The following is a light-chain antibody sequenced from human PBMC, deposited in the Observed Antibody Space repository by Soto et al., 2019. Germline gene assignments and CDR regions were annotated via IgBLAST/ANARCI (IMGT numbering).Light chain of an antibody. CDR3: LQYHNLWA. V-gene: IGKV3-15*01. Sequence: ILMTQSPATVSVSPGESATLSCRASQNSYYNVAWYQQRPGQAPRLLIYRAPTRAPGVPARFSGSGSGTEFTLTISSLQPEDFTVYSCLQYHNLWAFGQGTKVEI. CDR2: RAP. J-gene: IGKJ1*01. CDR1: QNSYYN.